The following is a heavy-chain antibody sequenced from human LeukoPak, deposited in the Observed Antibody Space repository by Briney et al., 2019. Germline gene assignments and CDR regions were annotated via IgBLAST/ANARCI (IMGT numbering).Heavy chain of an antibody. CDR2: IYYSGST. CDR3: ARDSRIAVAGFYYFDY. V-gene: IGHV4-39*02. Sequence: SETLSLTCTVSAGPISSSSYSWGWIRQPPGKGLEWIGSIYYSGSTYYNPSLKSRVTISVDTSKNQFSLKLSSVTAADTAVYYCARDSRIAVAGFYYFDYWGQGTLVTVSS. CDR1: AGPISSSSYS. J-gene: IGHJ4*02. D-gene: IGHD6-19*01.